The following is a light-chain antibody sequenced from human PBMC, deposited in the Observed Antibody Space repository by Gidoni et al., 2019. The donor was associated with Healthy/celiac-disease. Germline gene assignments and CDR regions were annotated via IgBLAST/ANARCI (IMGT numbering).Light chain of an antibody. J-gene: IGKJ3*01. CDR1: QSISSY. Sequence: DIQLTQSPSSLSASVGDRVTITCRGSQSISSYLNWYQQKPGKAPKLLIYAASSLQSGVPSRFSGSGSGTDFTLTISSLQPEDFATYYCQQSYSTPRFGPGTKVDIK. V-gene: IGKV1-39*01. CDR2: AAS. CDR3: QQSYSTPR.